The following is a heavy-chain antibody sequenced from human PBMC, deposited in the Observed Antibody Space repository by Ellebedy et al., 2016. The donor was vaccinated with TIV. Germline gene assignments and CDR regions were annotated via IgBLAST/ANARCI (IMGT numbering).Heavy chain of an antibody. J-gene: IGHJ4*02. V-gene: IGHV3-15*01. CDR3: TTVYRYNYDSV. Sequence: GESLKISRAASGFTFSNAWMNWVRQAPGKGLEWVGRIKSKTDGGAADYAAPVKGRFTISRDDSKNTLYLQMNSLKTEDTAVYFCTTVYRYNYDSVWGRGTLVTVSS. D-gene: IGHD5-18*01. CDR1: GFTFSNAW. CDR2: IKSKTDGGAA.